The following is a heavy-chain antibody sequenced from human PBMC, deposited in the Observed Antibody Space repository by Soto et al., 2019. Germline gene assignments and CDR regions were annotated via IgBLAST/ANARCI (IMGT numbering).Heavy chain of an antibody. CDR3: AKDPNGNFVGAFDM. V-gene: IGHV3-23*01. CDR2: ISTSGGST. J-gene: IGHJ3*02. D-gene: IGHD1-26*01. CDR1: GFSFSSYA. Sequence: GGSLRLSCIASGFSFSSYAMNWVRQAPGKGPEWVSGISTSGGSTYYAASVKGRFTISRDNSKNTLFLQMSSLRADDTALYYCAKDPNGNFVGAFDMRGQGTMVTVSS.